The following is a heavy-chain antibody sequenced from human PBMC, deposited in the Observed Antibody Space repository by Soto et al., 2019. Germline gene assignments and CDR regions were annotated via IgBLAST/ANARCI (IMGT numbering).Heavy chain of an antibody. CDR2: MNPGSGDT. Sequence: ASVKVSCKASGYSFTNNDVSWGRQATGQGLEWMGWMNPGSGDTGYAQKFQGRVTMTRDISIATAYMELSSLRSDDTAIYYCARMETFGSLNWFDPWGQGTLVTVSS. CDR3: ARMETFGSLNWFDP. D-gene: IGHD3-16*01. J-gene: IGHJ5*02. CDR1: GYSFTNND. V-gene: IGHV1-8*01.